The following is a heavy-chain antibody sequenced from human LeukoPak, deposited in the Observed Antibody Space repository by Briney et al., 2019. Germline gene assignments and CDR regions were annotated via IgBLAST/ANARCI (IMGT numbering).Heavy chain of an antibody. J-gene: IGHJ4*02. D-gene: IGHD2-15*01. V-gene: IGHV3-9*01. CDR3: ARARRVVVAAFDY. Sequence: PGGSLRLSCAASGFTFDDYAMHWVRQAPGKGLEWVSGISWNSDNIGYADSVKGRFTISRDNAKNSLYLQMNSLRAEDTAVYYCARARRVVVAAFDYWGQGTLVTVSS. CDR1: GFTFDDYA. CDR2: ISWNSDNI.